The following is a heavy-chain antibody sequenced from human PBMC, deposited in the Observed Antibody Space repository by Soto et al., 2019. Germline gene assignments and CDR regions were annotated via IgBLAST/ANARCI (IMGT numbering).Heavy chain of an antibody. CDR2: INPSGGST. CDR3: AKVENYCGGGSCYCFDY. D-gene: IGHD2-15*01. V-gene: IGHV1-46*01. Sequence: ASVKVSCKASGYTFTSYYMHWVRQAPGQGLEWMGIINPSGGSTSYAQKFQGRVTMTRDTSTSTVYMELSSLRSEDTAVYYCAKVENYCGGGSCYCFDYWGQGTLVTVSS. J-gene: IGHJ4*02. CDR1: GYTFTSYY.